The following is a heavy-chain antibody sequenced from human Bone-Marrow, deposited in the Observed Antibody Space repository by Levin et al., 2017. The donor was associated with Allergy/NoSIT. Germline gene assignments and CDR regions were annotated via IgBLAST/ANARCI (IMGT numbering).Heavy chain of an antibody. D-gene: IGHD6-13*01. J-gene: IGHJ4*02. CDR1: GYTFTSYD. CDR3: ARFPKSWGIAAAGRIDY. V-gene: IGHV1-8*01. CDR2: MNPNSGNT. Sequence: GESLKISCKASGYTFTSYDINWVRQATGQGLEWMGWMNPNSGNTGYAQKFQGRVTMTRNTSISTAYMELSSLRSEDTAVYYCARFPKSWGIAAAGRIDYWGQGTLVTVSS.